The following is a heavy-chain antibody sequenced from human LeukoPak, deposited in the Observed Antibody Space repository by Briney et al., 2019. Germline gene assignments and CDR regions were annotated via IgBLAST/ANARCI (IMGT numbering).Heavy chain of an antibody. CDR3: ARDISRATVTTYFDY. Sequence: GGTLRLSCAASGFTFISYSMNWVRQAPGKGLEWGSYISSSSSTIYYADSVKGRFTISRDNAKNSLYLQMNSLRDEDTAVYYCARDISRATVTTYFDYWGQGTLVTVSS. D-gene: IGHD4-17*01. J-gene: IGHJ4*02. V-gene: IGHV3-48*02. CDR2: ISSSSSTI. CDR1: GFTFISYS.